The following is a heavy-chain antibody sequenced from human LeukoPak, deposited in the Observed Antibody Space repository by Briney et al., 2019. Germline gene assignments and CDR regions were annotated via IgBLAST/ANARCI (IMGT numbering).Heavy chain of an antibody. D-gene: IGHD2-15*01. CDR2: IYTSGST. J-gene: IGHJ2*01. Sequence: SETLSFTCTVSGGSISSYYWSWIRQPPGKGLEWIGYIYTSGSTNYNPSLKSRVTISVDTSKNQFSLKLSSVTAADTAVYYCARQGLDCSGGSCYSYWYFDLWGRGTLVTVSS. CDR3: ARQGLDCSGGSCYSYWYFDL. V-gene: IGHV4-4*09. CDR1: GGSISSYY.